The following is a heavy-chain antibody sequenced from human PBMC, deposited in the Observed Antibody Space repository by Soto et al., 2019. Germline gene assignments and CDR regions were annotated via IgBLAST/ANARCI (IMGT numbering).Heavy chain of an antibody. CDR1: GGSISSGGYS. V-gene: IGHV4-30-2*01. J-gene: IGHJ4*02. Sequence: SETLSLTCAVSGGSISSGGYSWSWIRQPPGRGLEWIGYIYHSGSTNCNPSLKSRVTISVDTSKNQFSPKLTSVTAADTAVYYCARDKITGLFDYWGQGTLVTVSS. CDR2: IYHSGST. D-gene: IGHD2-8*02. CDR3: ARDKITGLFDY.